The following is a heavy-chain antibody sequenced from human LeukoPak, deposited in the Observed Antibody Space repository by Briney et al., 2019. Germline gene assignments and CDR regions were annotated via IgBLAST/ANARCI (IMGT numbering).Heavy chain of an antibody. CDR2: ISYDGSNK. J-gene: IGHJ4*02. V-gene: IGHV3-30*04. CDR3: ARDLYSYGLFDY. D-gene: IGHD5-18*01. Sequence: GGSLRLSCAASGFTFSSYAMHWVRQAPGKWLEWVAVISYDGSNKYYADSVKGRFTISRDNSKNTLYLQMNSLRAEDTAVYYCARDLYSYGLFDYWGQGTLVTVSS. CDR1: GFTFSSYA.